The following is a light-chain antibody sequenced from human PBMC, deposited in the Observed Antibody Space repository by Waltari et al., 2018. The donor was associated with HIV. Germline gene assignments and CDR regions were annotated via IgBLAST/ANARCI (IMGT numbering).Light chain of an antibody. CDR2: KAS. CDR3: QQYNIDFYT. V-gene: IGKV1-5*03. CDR1: QNINSW. J-gene: IGKJ3*01. Sequence: DIRMTQSPSTLSASVGDRVTITCRASQNINSWLAWNQQRPGKAPRLLIHKASNLEFGVPSRFSGGGSGTEFNLTIDSLQPEDFATYYCQQYNIDFYTFGQGTKV.